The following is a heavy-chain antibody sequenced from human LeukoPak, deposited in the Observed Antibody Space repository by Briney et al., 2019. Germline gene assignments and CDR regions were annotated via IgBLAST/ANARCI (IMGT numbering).Heavy chain of an antibody. CDR2: IYSGGST. V-gene: IGHV3-53*01. Sequence: GGCLRLSSAASGFTVSSNYMSWVRQAPGKGREWGSDIYSGGSTYYADAVKGPFTISRDNAKNTLYLQINSLRAEDTAVYYCARNTRYCSGGSCYWVNVDYWGQGTLVTVSS. CDR1: GFTVSSNY. J-gene: IGHJ4*02. D-gene: IGHD2-15*01. CDR3: ARNTRYCSGGSCYWVNVDY.